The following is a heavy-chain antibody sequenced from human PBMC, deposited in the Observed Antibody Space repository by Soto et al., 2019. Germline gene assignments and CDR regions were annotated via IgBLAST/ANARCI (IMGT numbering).Heavy chain of an antibody. CDR3: ARQRGSSGWTGYYYYYGMDV. J-gene: IGHJ6*02. CDR2: IYYSGST. Sequence: SETLSLTCTVSGGSISSYYWSWIRQPPGKGLEWIGYIYYSGSTNYNPSLKSRVTISVDTSKNQFSLKLSSVTAADTAVYYCARQRGSSGWTGYYYYYGMDVWGQGTTVTVSS. D-gene: IGHD6-19*01. V-gene: IGHV4-59*08. CDR1: GGSISSYY.